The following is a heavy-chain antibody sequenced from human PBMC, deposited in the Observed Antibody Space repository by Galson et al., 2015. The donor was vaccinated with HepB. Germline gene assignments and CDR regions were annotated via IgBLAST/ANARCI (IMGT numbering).Heavy chain of an antibody. Sequence: SVKVSCKASGYTFTSYAMHWVRQAPGQRLEWMGWINAGNGNTKYSQKFQGRVTITRDTSASTAYMELSSLRSEDTAVYYCAIALAVAGSDYYYGMDVWGQGTTVTVSS. CDR3: AIALAVAGSDYYYGMDV. V-gene: IGHV1-3*01. D-gene: IGHD6-19*01. CDR2: INAGNGNT. CDR1: GYTFTSYA. J-gene: IGHJ6*02.